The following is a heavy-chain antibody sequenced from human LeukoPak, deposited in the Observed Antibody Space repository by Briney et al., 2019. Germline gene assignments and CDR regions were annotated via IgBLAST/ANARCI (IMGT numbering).Heavy chain of an antibody. CDR3: AREDSTYYYDSSGQRRAFDI. D-gene: IGHD3-22*01. Sequence: TGGSLRLSCAASGFTFSSYSMNWVRQAPGKGLEWVSSISSSSSYIYYADSVKGRFTISRDNAKNSLYLQMNSLRAEDTAVYYCAREDSTYYYDSSGQRRAFDIWGQGTMVTVSS. J-gene: IGHJ3*02. V-gene: IGHV3-21*01. CDR1: GFTFSSYS. CDR2: ISSSSSYI.